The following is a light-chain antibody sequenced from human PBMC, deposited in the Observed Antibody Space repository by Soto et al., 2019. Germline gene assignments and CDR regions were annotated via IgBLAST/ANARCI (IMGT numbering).Light chain of an antibody. J-gene: IGKJ1*01. V-gene: IGKV1-39*01. CDR2: GAS. CDR1: QSISTF. CDR3: QQSLITPRT. Sequence: DIQMTQSPSSLSASVGDRVTITCRASQSISTFLNWYQHTPGKAPKVLIFGASNLQSGVPSRFSGSGSGTDFTLTISSLQPEDFATYFCQQSLITPRTFGQGTKVEIK.